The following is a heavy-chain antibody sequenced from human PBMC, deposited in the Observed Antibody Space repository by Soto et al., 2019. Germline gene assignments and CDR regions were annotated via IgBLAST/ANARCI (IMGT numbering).Heavy chain of an antibody. D-gene: IGHD2-2*01. V-gene: IGHV3-23*01. J-gene: IGHJ6*02. CDR1: GFNFKNYA. CDR2: ISARGDST. Sequence: EVQLLESGGGLVQPGGSLRLSCAASGFNFKNYALNWVRQAPGKGLEWASGISARGDSTYYADSVRGRFTISRDNSNNTVFLRMSGLSVEDTAIYYCAKPDRYASGMDVWGQGTTVTVSS. CDR3: AKPDRYASGMDV.